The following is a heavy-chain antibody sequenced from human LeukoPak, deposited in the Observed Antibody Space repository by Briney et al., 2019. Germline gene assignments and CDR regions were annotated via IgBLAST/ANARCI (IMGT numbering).Heavy chain of an antibody. CDR1: GYTFKNYD. J-gene: IGHJ5*02. Sequence: ASVKVSCKASGYTFKNYDINWVRQATGQGLEWMGWMNPNSGNTGYAQKFQGRVTMTRNTSISTAYMELSSLRSEDTAVYYCARGAAYCGGDCYSTWGQGTLVTVSS. D-gene: IGHD2-21*02. V-gene: IGHV1-8*02. CDR3: ARGAAYCGGDCYST. CDR2: MNPNSGNT.